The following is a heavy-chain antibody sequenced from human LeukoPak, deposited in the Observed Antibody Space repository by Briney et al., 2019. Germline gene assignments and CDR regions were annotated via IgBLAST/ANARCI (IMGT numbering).Heavy chain of an antibody. J-gene: IGHJ5*02. V-gene: IGHV4-61*02. CDR3: ARDARLRKYYYGSAPLLEFDP. CDR2: IYTSGST. CDR1: GGSISSSSYY. Sequence: SETLSLTCTVSGGSISSSSYYWSWIRQPAGKGLEWIGRIYTSGSTNYNPSLKSRVTMSVDTSKNQFSLKLSSVTAADTAVYYCARDARLRKYYYGSAPLLEFDPWGQGTLVTVSS. D-gene: IGHD3-10*01.